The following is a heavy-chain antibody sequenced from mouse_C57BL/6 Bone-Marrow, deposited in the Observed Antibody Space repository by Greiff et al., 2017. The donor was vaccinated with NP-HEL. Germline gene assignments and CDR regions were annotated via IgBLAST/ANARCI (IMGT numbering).Heavy chain of an antibody. CDR1: GFTFSDYG. Sequence: EVMLVESGGGLVKPGGSLKLSCAASGFTFSDYGMHWVRQAPEKGLEWVAYISSCSSTIYYADTVKGRFTISRDNAKNTLFLQMTSLRSEDTAMYYCARGSSCYVTYAMDYWGQGTSVTVSS. D-gene: IGHD3-2*02. J-gene: IGHJ4*01. CDR2: ISSCSSTI. V-gene: IGHV5-17*01. CDR3: ARGSSCYVTYAMDY.